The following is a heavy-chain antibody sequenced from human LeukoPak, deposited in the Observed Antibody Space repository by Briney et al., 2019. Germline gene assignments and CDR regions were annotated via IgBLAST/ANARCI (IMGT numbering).Heavy chain of an antibody. CDR3: ASARAEFFDWLLNY. D-gene: IGHD3/OR15-3a*01. Sequence: ASVKVSCKASGYTFTSYGISWVRQAPGQGLEWMGWISAYFGNTNYAQKLQGRVTMTTDTSTSTAYMELRSLRSDDTAVYYCASARAEFFDWLLNYWGQGTLATFS. J-gene: IGHJ4*02. V-gene: IGHV1-18*01. CDR1: GYTFTSYG. CDR2: ISAYFGNT.